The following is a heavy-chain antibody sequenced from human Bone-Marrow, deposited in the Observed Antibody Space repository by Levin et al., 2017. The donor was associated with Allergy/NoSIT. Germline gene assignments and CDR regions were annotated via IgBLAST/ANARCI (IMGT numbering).Heavy chain of an antibody. Sequence: SETLSLTCAVYGGSFSGYYWSWIRQPPGKGLEWIGEINHSGSTNYNPSLKSRVTISVDTSKNQFSLKLSSVTAADTAVYYCARLYYYDSSGYFLNFDYWGQGTLVTVSS. V-gene: IGHV4-34*01. J-gene: IGHJ4*02. CDR2: INHSGST. CDR3: ARLYYYDSSGYFLNFDY. CDR1: GGSFSGYY. D-gene: IGHD3-22*01.